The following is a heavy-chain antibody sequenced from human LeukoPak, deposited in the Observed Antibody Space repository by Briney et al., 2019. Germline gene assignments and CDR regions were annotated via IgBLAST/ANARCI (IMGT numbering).Heavy chain of an antibody. V-gene: IGHV3-33*01. Sequence: GGSLRLSCAASGFTFNNYGMHWVRQAPGKGLEWVAAIWYDGSNKYYADSVKGRFTISRDNSKNTLYLQMNSLRAEDTALYYCARDQSDYYGSGSYSEGSYWGQGTLVTVSS. J-gene: IGHJ4*02. CDR3: ARDQSDYYGSGSYSEGSY. CDR2: IWYDGSNK. D-gene: IGHD3-10*01. CDR1: GFTFNNYG.